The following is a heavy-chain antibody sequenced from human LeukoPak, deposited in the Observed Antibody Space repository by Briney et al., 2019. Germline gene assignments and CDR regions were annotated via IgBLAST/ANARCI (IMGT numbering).Heavy chain of an antibody. D-gene: IGHD4-17*01. V-gene: IGHV4-39*01. Sequence: SETLSLTCNVSGGSISSNTYFWGWIRRPPGKGLEWIGSIRYSGSTYYNPSRKSRVTISVDTSKNQLSLNLSSLTVADTAVYYGATSDTVFTYTWFDPWAREPWSPSP. J-gene: IGHJ5*02. CDR3: ATSDTVFTYTWFDP. CDR2: IRYSGST. CDR1: GGSISSNTYF.